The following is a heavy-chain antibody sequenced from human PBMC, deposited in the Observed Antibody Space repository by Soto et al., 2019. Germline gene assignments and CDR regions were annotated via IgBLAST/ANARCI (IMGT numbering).Heavy chain of an antibody. D-gene: IGHD1-1*01. CDR2: IIPIFGTV. CDR1: GGTFSSYP. Sequence: ASVKVSCKASGGTFSSYPVTWVRQAPGQGLEWMGGIIPIFGTVNSAQKFQGRVTITADESTSTAYMELSSLTSEDTAIYYCARPRTVATTKGYDYWGQGTLVTVSS. CDR3: ARPRTVATTKGYDY. J-gene: IGHJ4*02. V-gene: IGHV1-69*13.